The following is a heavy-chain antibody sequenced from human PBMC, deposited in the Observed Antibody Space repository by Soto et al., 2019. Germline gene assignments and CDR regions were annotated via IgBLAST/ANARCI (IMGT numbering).Heavy chain of an antibody. J-gene: IGHJ3*01. D-gene: IGHD5-12*01. CDR2: TYYRSKWYN. Sequence: SQTLSLTCAISGDRVSSNSAAWNCIMHSPSRGLEWLGRTYYRSKWYNDYAVSVKSRITINPDTPKNQFSLQLNSVTPEDTAVYYCARGPRDGYNYWSFWGQGTMVTVSS. V-gene: IGHV6-1*01. CDR1: GDRVSSNSAA. CDR3: ARGPRDGYNYWSF.